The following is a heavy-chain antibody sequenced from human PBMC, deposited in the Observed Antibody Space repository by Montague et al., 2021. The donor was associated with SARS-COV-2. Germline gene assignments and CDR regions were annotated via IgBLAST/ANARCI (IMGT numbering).Heavy chain of an antibody. J-gene: IGHJ5*02. CDR1: GRSITTTSHY. CDR2: IYYSGYT. D-gene: IGHD2-21*01. V-gene: IGHV4-39*01. CDR3: ARLGPGPQGEES. Sequence: SETLSLTCTVSGRSITTTSHYWGWIRQPPGKGLEWIGSIYYSGYTHYNPSLKTRLTLSVDTSTNQFSLKLSSVTAADTAVYHCARLGPGPQGEESWGQGTVVIVSS.